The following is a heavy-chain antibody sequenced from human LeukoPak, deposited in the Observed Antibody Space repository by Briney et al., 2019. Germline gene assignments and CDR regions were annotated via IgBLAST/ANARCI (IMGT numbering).Heavy chain of an antibody. CDR2: ISYDGSNK. CDR3: ARDHQGYSSSWYRWFDP. V-gene: IGHV3-30*03. CDR1: GFTFSSYG. J-gene: IGHJ5*02. D-gene: IGHD6-13*01. Sequence: GGSLRLSCAASGFTFSSYGMHWVRQAPGKGLEWVAIISYDGSNKYYADSVKGRFTISRDNSKNTLYLQMNSLRAEDTAVYYCARDHQGYSSSWYRWFDPWGQGTLVTVSS.